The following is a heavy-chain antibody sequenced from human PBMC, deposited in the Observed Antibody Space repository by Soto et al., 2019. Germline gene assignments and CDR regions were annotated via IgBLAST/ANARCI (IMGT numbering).Heavy chain of an antibody. D-gene: IGHD1-1*01. V-gene: IGHV4-61*10. Sequence: QVQLQESGPGLVKPSETLSLTCTVSGGSVNSDFYYWSWIRQPTGKGLEWIGYIFHTGRTNYNPSLESRVTISVDTSRNQFSLKLSSVTAADTAVFYCAREFSNSPEAFVYWGQGALVTVSS. CDR2: IFHTGRT. CDR1: GGSVNSDFYY. J-gene: IGHJ4*02. CDR3: AREFSNSPEAFVY.